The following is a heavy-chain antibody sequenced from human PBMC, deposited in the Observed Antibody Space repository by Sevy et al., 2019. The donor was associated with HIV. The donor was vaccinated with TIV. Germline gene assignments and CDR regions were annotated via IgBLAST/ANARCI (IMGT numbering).Heavy chain of an antibody. V-gene: IGHV3-33*01. Sequence: GGSLRLSCAASGFTFSNFGMHWVRQAPGKGLEWVAAIFSDGSIQYYQDSVKGRFTIFRDNSKNTQYLQMNSLRAEDTAIYYCARERPSDWYLDSWGHGTLVTVSS. CDR2: IFSDGSIQ. CDR1: GFTFSNFG. CDR3: ARERPSDWYLDS. D-gene: IGHD6-19*01. J-gene: IGHJ4*01.